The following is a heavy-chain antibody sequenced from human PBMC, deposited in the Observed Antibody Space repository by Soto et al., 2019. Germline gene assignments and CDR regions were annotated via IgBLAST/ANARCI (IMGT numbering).Heavy chain of an antibody. CDR2: IFDRGTS. V-gene: IGHV4-31*02. D-gene: IGHD2-8*02. CDR3: AREVAGTGAFDY. J-gene: IGHJ4*02. CDR1: GGSISSVNHY. Sequence: QVQLEQSGPGLVKPSQPLSLTCNISGGSISSVNHYWSWIRQSPGEGLEWIGYIFDRGTSHYNPSFKVRVTISGDTSQSQFSLTIHSVTVADTAVYYCAREVAGTGAFDYWGQGTLVTVSS.